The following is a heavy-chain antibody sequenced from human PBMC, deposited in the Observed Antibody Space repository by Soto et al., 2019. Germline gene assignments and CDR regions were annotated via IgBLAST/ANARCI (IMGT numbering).Heavy chain of an antibody. J-gene: IGHJ4*02. CDR2: ISGSGGST. V-gene: IGHV3-23*01. CDR1: GFTFSSYA. CDR3: AADTYYELLTGYDY. Sequence: PGGSLRLSCVASGFTFSSYAMSWVRQAPGKGLEWVSAISGSGGSTYYADSVKGRFTISRDNSKNTLYLQMNSLRAEDTAVYYCAADTYYELLTGYDYWGQGTLVTVSS. D-gene: IGHD3-9*01.